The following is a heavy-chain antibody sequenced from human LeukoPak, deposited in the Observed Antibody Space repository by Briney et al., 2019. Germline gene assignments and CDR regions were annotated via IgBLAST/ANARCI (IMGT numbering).Heavy chain of an antibody. CDR1: GGSISSYY. J-gene: IGHJ4*02. V-gene: IGHV4-59*08. CDR2: IYYSGST. CDR3: ARVGCSSTSCYRDFDY. Sequence: SETLSLTCTVSGGSISSYYWSWIRQPPGKGLEWIGYIYYSGSTNYHPSLKSRVTISVDTSKNQFSLKLSSVTAADTAVYYCARVGCSSTSCYRDFDYWGQGTLVTVSS. D-gene: IGHD2-2*01.